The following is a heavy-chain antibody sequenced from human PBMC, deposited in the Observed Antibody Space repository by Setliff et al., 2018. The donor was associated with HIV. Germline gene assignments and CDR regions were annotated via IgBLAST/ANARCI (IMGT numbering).Heavy chain of an antibody. D-gene: IGHD6-19*01. CDR3: ARHHSSAPLRRWDNYYYMDV. Sequence: SETLSLTCTVSGGSISSSSYYWGWARQPPGKGLEWIGSIYYSGSTYYNPSLRSRVTISVDTSKNQFSLKLTSVTATDTAVYYCARHHSSAPLRRWDNYYYMDVWGKGTTVTAP. V-gene: IGHV4-39*01. CDR1: GGSISSSSYY. J-gene: IGHJ6*03. CDR2: IYYSGST.